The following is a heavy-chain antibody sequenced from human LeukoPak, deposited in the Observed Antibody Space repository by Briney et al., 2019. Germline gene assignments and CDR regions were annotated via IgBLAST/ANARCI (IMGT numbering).Heavy chain of an antibody. J-gene: IGHJ4*02. D-gene: IGHD3-22*01. Sequence: SETLSLTCAVSGGSISSSSYYWGWIRQPPGKGLEWIGSIYYSGSTYYNPSLKGRVTISVDTSKNQFSLKLSSVTAADTAVYYCATSIYYYDSSGFDYWGQGTLVTVSS. CDR3: ATSIYYYDSSGFDY. CDR2: IYYSGST. CDR1: GGSISSSSYY. V-gene: IGHV4-39*01.